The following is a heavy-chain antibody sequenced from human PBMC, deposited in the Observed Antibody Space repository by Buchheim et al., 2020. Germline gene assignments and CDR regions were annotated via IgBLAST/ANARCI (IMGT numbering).Heavy chain of an antibody. Sequence: QVQLVQSGAEVKKPGSSVKVSCKASGGTFSSYAISWVRQAPGQGLEWMGGIIPIFGTANYAQKFQGRVTITADKSTSTAYMELSILRSEDTAVYYCARHCSSTSCYEENWFDPWGQGTL. CDR2: IIPIFGTA. V-gene: IGHV1-69*06. CDR3: ARHCSSTSCYEENWFDP. D-gene: IGHD2-2*01. J-gene: IGHJ5*02. CDR1: GGTFSSYA.